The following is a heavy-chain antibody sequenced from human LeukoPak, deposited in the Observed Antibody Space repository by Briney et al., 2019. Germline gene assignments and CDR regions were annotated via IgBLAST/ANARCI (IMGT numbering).Heavy chain of an antibody. J-gene: IGHJ4*02. CDR3: AKDNDPRAYSAYDSYDY. CDR2: ISNTGDST. V-gene: IGHV3-23*01. D-gene: IGHD5-12*01. CDR1: GFTFTTYA. Sequence: GGSLRLSCAASGFTFTTYAMSWVRQAPGKGLEWVSAISNTGDSTYHADSVKGRFTISKDNSKNTLFLQMNSLRAEDTAVYYCAKDNDPRAYSAYDSYDYWGQGTLVTVSS.